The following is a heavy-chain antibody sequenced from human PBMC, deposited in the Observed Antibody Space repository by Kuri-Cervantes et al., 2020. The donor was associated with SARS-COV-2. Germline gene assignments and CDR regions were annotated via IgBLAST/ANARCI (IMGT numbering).Heavy chain of an antibody. CDR1: GFTFISYA. D-gene: IGHD5-24*01. V-gene: IGHV3-30*04. CDR2: ISYDGSNK. CDR3: ARGASGYNPPFDY. J-gene: IGHJ4*02. Sequence: GGSLRLSCAASGFTFISYAMHWVRQAPGKGLEWVAVISYDGSNKYYADSVKGRFTISRDNSKNTLYLQMNSLRAEDTAVYYCARGASGYNPPFDYWGQGTLVTVSS.